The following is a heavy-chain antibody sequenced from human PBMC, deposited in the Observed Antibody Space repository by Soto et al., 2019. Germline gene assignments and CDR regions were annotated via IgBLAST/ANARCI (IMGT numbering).Heavy chain of an antibody. V-gene: IGHV4-39*01. D-gene: IGHD3-16*02. J-gene: IGHJ6*03. CDR1: GGSISSSSYY. Sequence: SETLSLTCTVSGGSISSSSYYWGWIRQPPGKGLEWIGSIYYSGSTYYNPSLKSRVTISVDTSKNQFSLKLSSVTAADTAVYYCARHVTGGVIGQYYYMDVWGKGTTVTVSS. CDR2: IYYSGST. CDR3: ARHVTGGVIGQYYYMDV.